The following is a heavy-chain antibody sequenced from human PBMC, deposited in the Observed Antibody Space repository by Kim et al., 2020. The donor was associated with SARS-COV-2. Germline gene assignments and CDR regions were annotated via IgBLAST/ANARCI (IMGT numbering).Heavy chain of an antibody. V-gene: IGHV4-59*08. D-gene: IGHD3-10*01. Sequence: SETLSLTCIVSGDSISSSHWNWLRQPPGKGLEWIGHMHYSGSTNYNPSLKRRVTISIDPSKNPFSLSLSSVTAAATAVYYCASSVFGSGLPPWGPGTLV. CDR2: MHYSGST. J-gene: IGHJ5*02. CDR3: ASSVFGSGLPP. CDR1: GDSISSSH.